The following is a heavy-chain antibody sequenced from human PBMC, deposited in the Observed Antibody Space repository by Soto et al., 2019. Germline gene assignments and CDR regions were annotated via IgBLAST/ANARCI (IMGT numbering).Heavy chain of an antibody. J-gene: IGHJ6*02. CDR3: ARDLGDQTGTSRGRRYYDILTGYPTWEDYYYYYGMDV. V-gene: IGHV1-18*01. D-gene: IGHD3-9*01. CDR2: ISAYNGNT. CDR1: GYTFTSYG. Sequence: GASVKVSCKASGYTFTSYGISWVRQAPGQGLEWMGWISAYNGNTNYAQKLQGRVTMTTDTSTSTAYMELKSLRSDDTAVYYCARDLGDQTGTSRGRRYYDILTGYPTWEDYYYYYGMDVWGQGTTVTVSS.